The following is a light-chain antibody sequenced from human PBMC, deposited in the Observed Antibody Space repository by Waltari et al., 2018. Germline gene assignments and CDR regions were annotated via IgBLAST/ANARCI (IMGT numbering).Light chain of an antibody. CDR2: RNN. Sequence: QSVLTQPPSASETPGQRVTISCSGSNANLGSNYLPSYQQLPGTAPKLLIYRNNQRPSGVPGRFSGSTSGTSASLAIAGLRSEDEAIYYCVSWDDSHYVFGPGTQVTVL. CDR1: NANLGSNY. CDR3: VSWDDSHYV. J-gene: IGLJ1*01. V-gene: IGLV1-47*01.